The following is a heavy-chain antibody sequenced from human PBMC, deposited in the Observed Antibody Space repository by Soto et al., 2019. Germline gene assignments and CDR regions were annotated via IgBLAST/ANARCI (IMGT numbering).Heavy chain of an antibody. CDR1: GYTFTSYD. Sequence: QVQLVQSGAEVKKPGASVKVSCKASGYTFTSYDINWVRQATGQGLEWMGWMNPNSGNTGHAHKFEGRVTMTRNTSISTAYMELSSLRSEDTAVYYCARGPGSWYYYYMDVWGKGTTVTVSS. J-gene: IGHJ6*03. V-gene: IGHV1-8*01. CDR2: MNPNSGNT. CDR3: ARGPGSWYYYYMDV. D-gene: IGHD6-13*01.